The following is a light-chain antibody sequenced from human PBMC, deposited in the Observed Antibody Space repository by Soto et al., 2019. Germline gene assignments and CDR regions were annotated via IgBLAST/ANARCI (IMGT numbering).Light chain of an antibody. CDR2: EVS. V-gene: IGLV2-8*01. CDR3: SSYAGSSTLYV. J-gene: IGLJ1*01. Sequence: ALTQPPSASGSPGQSVTISCTGTSNDVGDYNYVSWYQQHPGKAPKLMIYEVSKRPSGVPGRFSGSKSGNTASLTVSGLQAEDEADYYCSSYAGSSTLYVFGTGTKVTVL. CDR1: SNDVGDYNY.